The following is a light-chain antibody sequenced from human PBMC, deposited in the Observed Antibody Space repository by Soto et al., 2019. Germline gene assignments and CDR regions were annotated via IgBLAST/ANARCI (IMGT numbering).Light chain of an antibody. J-gene: IGKJ5*01. Sequence: EIVLTQSPGTLSLSPGERATLSCRASHRVSRNYLAWYQQKVGQPPRLLIYGASSRAASIPDRFSGSGSGTDFTLTITRLEPEDCAVYRSQRETNSPRPFGPGTRL. CDR1: HRVSRNY. V-gene: IGKV3-20*01. CDR2: GAS. CDR3: QRETNSPRP.